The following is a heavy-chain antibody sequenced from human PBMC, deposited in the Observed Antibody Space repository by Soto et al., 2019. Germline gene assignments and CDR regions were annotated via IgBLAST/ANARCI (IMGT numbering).Heavy chain of an antibody. J-gene: IGHJ5*02. Sequence: TSETLSLTCTVSGGSISSYYWSWIRQPPGKGLEWIGYIYYSGSTNYNSSLKSRVTISVDTSKNQFSLKLSSVTAADTAVYYCARGRDYDFWSGYSNGFWFDPWGQGTLVTVSS. CDR2: IYYSGST. CDR1: GGSISSYY. D-gene: IGHD3-3*01. V-gene: IGHV4-59*01. CDR3: ARGRDYDFWSGYSNGFWFDP.